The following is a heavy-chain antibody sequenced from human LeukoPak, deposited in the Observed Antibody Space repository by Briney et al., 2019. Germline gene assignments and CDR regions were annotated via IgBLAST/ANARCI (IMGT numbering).Heavy chain of an antibody. J-gene: IGHJ5*02. CDR1: GYTFTSYG. D-gene: IGHD2-2*03. CDR2: ISAYNGNT. V-gene: IGHV1-18*01. Sequence: ASVKVSCKASGYTFTSYGISWVRQAPGQGLEWMGWISAYNGNTNYALKLQGRVTMTTDTSTSTAYMELRSLRSDDTAVYYCANRLDPTSHLDPWGQGTLVTVSS. CDR3: ANRLDPTSHLDP.